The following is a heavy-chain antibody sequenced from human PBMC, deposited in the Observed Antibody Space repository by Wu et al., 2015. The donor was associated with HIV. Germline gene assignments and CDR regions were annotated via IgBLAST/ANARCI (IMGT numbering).Heavy chain of an antibody. CDR3: ARGGILTGYYNNYGMDV. CDR1: GYTFTSYD. CDR2: MNPKSRNT. V-gene: IGHV1-8*01. Sequence: QVQLVQSGAEVKKPGASVKVSCKASGYTFTSYDINWVRQATGQGLEWMGWMNPKSRNTGYAEKFQGRVTMTRNTSISTAYMELSSLRSEDTAVYYCARGGILTGYYNNYGMDVWGQGTTVTVSS. D-gene: IGHD3-9*01. J-gene: IGHJ6*02.